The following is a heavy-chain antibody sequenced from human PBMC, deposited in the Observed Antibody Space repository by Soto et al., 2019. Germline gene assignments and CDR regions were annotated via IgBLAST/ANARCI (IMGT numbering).Heavy chain of an antibody. CDR2: INSDGSST. Sequence: GGSLRLSCAASGFTFSSYWMHWVRQAPGKGLVWVSRINSDGSSTSYADSVKGRFTISRDNAKNTLYLQMNSLRAEDTAVYYCARAIYYDSSGHNWFDPGGHGTLVTVSS. D-gene: IGHD3-22*01. J-gene: IGHJ5*02. V-gene: IGHV3-74*01. CDR1: GFTFSSYW. CDR3: ARAIYYDSSGHNWFDP.